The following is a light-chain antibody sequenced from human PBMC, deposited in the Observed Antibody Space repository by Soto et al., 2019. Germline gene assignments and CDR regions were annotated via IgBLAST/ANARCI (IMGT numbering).Light chain of an antibody. Sequence: DIQMTQSPSSLSASVGDRVTITCRASQSIGKHLNWYQQKPGKAPKFLIYAASSLQSGVPSRFSGSGSGTDFTLTIGSLQPEDFATYYCQQSYSTPRTFGQGTKVDIK. V-gene: IGKV1-39*01. CDR1: QSIGKH. CDR2: AAS. CDR3: QQSYSTPRT. J-gene: IGKJ1*01.